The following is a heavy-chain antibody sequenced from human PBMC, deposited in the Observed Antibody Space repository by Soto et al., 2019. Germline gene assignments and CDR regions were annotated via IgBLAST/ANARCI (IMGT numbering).Heavy chain of an antibody. V-gene: IGHV3-7*03. CDR2: IKQDGSEI. CDR1: GFSFGASW. J-gene: IGHJ6*02. D-gene: IGHD6-13*01. Sequence: GGSLRLSCAASGFSFGASWMAWVRQAPGKGLEWVADIKQDGSEINYVDSVKGRVTISRDNAKNSLYLQMDSLRAEDTAVYYCATLPAAAPLDYYGMDVWGQGTTVTVSS. CDR3: ATLPAAAPLDYYGMDV.